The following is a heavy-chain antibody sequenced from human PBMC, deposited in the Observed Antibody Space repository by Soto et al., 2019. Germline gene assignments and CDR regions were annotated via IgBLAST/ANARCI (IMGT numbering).Heavy chain of an antibody. J-gene: IGHJ3*02. D-gene: IGHD6-6*01. CDR3: ARVIDKMIAARPDPFDI. V-gene: IGHV3-48*03. CDR2: ISSSGSTI. CDR1: GFTFSSYE. Sequence: LRLSCAASGFTFSSYEMNWVRRAPGKGLEWVSYISSSGSTIYYADSVKGRFTISRDNAKNSLYLQMNSLRAEDTAVYYCARVIDKMIAARPDPFDIWGQGTMVTVSS.